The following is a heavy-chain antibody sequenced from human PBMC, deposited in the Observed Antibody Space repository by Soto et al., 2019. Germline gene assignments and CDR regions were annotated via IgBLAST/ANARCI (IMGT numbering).Heavy chain of an antibody. Sequence: PGGSLRLSCAASGFTFNNAWMNWVRQSPGNAPEWVGRIRSKADGGTADYTAPVRGRFTISRDSSTNTLYLQMNSLRAADTAVYYCGRCTSTSCHLGSDYWGQGTLVTVSS. CDR1: GFTFNNAW. CDR2: IRSKADGGTA. J-gene: IGHJ4*02. V-gene: IGHV3-15*01. CDR3: GRCTSTSCHLGSDY. D-gene: IGHD2-2*01.